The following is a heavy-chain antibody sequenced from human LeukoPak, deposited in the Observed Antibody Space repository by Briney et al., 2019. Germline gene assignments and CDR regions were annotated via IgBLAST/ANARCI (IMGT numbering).Heavy chain of an antibody. J-gene: IGHJ4*02. CDR3: ARHSLRGIDY. V-gene: IGHV4-39*01. D-gene: IGHD4-17*01. CDR2: IYYCGST. Sequence: PSETLSLTCTVSGGSISSSSYYWGWIRQPPGKGLEWIGSIYYCGSTYYNPSLKSRVTISVDTSKNQFSLKLSSVTAADTAVYYCARHSLRGIDYWGQGTLVTVSS. CDR1: GGSISSSSYY.